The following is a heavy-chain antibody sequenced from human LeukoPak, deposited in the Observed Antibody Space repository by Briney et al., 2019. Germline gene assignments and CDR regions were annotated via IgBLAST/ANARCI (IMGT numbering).Heavy chain of an antibody. D-gene: IGHD6-19*01. Sequence: GGSLRLSCAASGFTFSSYAMHWVRQAPGKGLEWVAVISYDGSNKYYADSVKGRFTISRDNSKNTLYLQMNSLRAEDTAVYYCAREGAVAGSDYWGQGTLVTVSS. CDR2: ISYDGSNK. V-gene: IGHV3-30-3*01. CDR1: GFTFSSYA. J-gene: IGHJ4*02. CDR3: AREGAVAGSDY.